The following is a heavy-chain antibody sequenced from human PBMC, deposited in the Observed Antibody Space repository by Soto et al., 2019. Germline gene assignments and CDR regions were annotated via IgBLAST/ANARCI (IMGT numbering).Heavy chain of an antibody. CDR1: GYTFTGYY. Sequence: VKVSCKASGYTFTGYYMHWVRQAPGQGLEWMGWINPNSGGTNYAQKFQGWVTMTRDTSISTAYMELSRLRSDDTAVYYCARDLLAVGTDYYFDYWGQGTLVTVSS. D-gene: IGHD6-19*01. CDR3: ARDLLAVGTDYYFDY. CDR2: INPNSGGT. V-gene: IGHV1-2*04. J-gene: IGHJ4*02.